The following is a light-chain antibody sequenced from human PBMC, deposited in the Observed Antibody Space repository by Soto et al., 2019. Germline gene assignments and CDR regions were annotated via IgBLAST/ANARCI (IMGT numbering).Light chain of an antibody. CDR3: CSYAGSYTYV. Sequence: QSALTQPRSVSGSPGQSVTISCTGTSSDVGGYNYVSWYQQHPGKAPKLMIYDVSKRPSGAPDRFSGSKSGNTASLTISGLQAEDEADYYCCSYAGSYTYVFGTGT. CDR1: SSDVGGYNY. CDR2: DVS. J-gene: IGLJ1*01. V-gene: IGLV2-11*01.